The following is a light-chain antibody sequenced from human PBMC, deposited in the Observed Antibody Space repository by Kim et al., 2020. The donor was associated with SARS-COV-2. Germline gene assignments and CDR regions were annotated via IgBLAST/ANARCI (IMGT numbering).Light chain of an antibody. CDR2: LNSDGSH. CDR3: QTWGTGIWV. CDR1: SGQSSYA. J-gene: IGLJ3*02. Sequence: ASVKLTCTLSSGQSSYAIAWHQQQTEKGPRYLMKLNSDGSHSKGDGIPDRFSGSSSGAERYLTISSLQSEDEADYYCQTWGTGIWVFGGGTQLTVL. V-gene: IGLV4-69*01.